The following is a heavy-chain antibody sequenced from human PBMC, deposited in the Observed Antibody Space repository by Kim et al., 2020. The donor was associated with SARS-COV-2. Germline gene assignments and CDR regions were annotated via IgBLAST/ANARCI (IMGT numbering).Heavy chain of an antibody. D-gene: IGHD3-22*01. CDR2: ISYDGSNK. CDR1: GFTFSSYA. Sequence: GGSLRLSCAASGFTFSSYAMHWVRQAPGKGLEWVAVISYDGSNKYYADSVKGRFTISRDNSKNTLYLQMNSLRAEDTAVYYCARETGPYYYDSSGYYPLDYWGQGTLVTVSS. V-gene: IGHV3-30-3*01. CDR3: ARETGPYYYDSSGYYPLDY. J-gene: IGHJ4*02.